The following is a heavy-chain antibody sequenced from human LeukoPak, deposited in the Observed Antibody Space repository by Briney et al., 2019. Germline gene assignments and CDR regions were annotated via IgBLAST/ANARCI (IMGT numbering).Heavy chain of an antibody. D-gene: IGHD3-22*01. CDR1: GFTFSSYG. J-gene: IGHJ4*02. CDR2: INSDGSST. CDR3: ARVAGYYYDSSGKKYFDY. V-gene: IGHV3-74*01. Sequence: PGRSLRLSCAASGFTFSSYGMHWVRQAPGKGLVWVSRINSDGSSTSYADSVKGRFTISRDNAKNTLYLQMNSLRAEDTAVYYCARVAGYYYDSSGKKYFDYWGQGTLVTVSS.